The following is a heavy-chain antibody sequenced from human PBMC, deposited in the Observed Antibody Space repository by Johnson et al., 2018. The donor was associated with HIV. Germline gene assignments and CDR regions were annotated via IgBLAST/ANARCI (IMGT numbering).Heavy chain of an antibody. CDR2: INWHGGST. Sequence: VQLVESGGGVVQPGRSLRLSCAASGFTFSTYDMHWVRQAPGKGLEWVSGINWHGGSTGYADSVKGRFTISRDNTKNSVYLQMNSLRVEDTAFYYCARTPSLPGAFDIWGQGTMVTVSS. V-gene: IGHV3-20*04. CDR1: GFTFSTYD. J-gene: IGHJ3*02. CDR3: ARTPSLPGAFDI.